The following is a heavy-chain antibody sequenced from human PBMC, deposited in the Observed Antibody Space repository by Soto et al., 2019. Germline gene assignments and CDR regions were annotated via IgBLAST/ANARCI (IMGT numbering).Heavy chain of an antibody. CDR2: VSLDSDTI. Sequence: PGGSLRLSCRASGFDFRTYSMNWVRQAPGQGLEWIAYVSLDSDTIQYAGSVKARFTITRDDDENSLYLQMDSLRDEDTATYYCARLDYDYVWGQGTTVTVSS. CDR3: ARLDYDYV. V-gene: IGHV3-48*02. J-gene: IGHJ6*02. CDR1: GFDFRTYS. D-gene: IGHD3-3*01.